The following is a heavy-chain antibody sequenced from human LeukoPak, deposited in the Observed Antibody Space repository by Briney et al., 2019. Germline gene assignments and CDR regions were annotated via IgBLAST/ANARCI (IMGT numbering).Heavy chain of an antibody. D-gene: IGHD3-16*02. V-gene: IGHV4-34*01. CDR2: ITHSGST. J-gene: IGHJ4*02. Sequence: SETLSLTCAVYGGSFSGYYWSWIRQPPGKGLEWIGKITHSGSTNYNPSLKSRVTISVDTSKNQFSLKLSSVTAADTAVYYCARSVRDVWGTYRPFDYWGQGTLVPVSS. CDR1: GGSFSGYY. CDR3: ARSVRDVWGTYRPFDY.